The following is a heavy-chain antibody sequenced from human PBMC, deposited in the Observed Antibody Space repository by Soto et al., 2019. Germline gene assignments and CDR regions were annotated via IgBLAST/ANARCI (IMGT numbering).Heavy chain of an antibody. CDR2: IYYTGRT. CDR3: ARVARPGDCSTPSCYIDY. Sequence: QVQLQESGPGLVKPSQTLSLTCTFSGGSISSGAYFWSWIRQHPGKGLEYIGHIYYTGRTYYNPSLRSRVSISVDTSKNQFSLKLNSATAADTAVYYCARVARPGDCSTPSCYIDYWGQGTLVTVSS. J-gene: IGHJ4*02. D-gene: IGHD2-2*02. CDR1: GGSISSGAYF. V-gene: IGHV4-31*03.